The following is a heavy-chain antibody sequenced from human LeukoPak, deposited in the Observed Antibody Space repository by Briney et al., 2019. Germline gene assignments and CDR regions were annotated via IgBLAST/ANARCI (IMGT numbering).Heavy chain of an antibody. CDR3: ARVFTYYDFWSGYYKEGYYFDY. J-gene: IGHJ4*02. CDR2: INSDGSST. Sequence: GGSLRLSCAASGFTVSNNYMSWVRQAPGKGLVWVSRINSDGSSTSYADSVKGRFTISRDNAKNTLYLQMNSLRAEDTAVYYCARVFTYYDFWSGYYKEGYYFDYWGQGTLVTVSS. CDR1: GFTVSNNY. D-gene: IGHD3-3*01. V-gene: IGHV3-74*01.